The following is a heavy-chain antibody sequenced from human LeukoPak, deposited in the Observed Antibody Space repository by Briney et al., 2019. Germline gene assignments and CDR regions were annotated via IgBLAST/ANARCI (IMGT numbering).Heavy chain of an antibody. CDR2: IKYDGSEK. D-gene: IGHD6-19*01. CDR1: GFTFSRYW. V-gene: IGHV3-7*03. CDR3: AKGVAVAGTKFDY. Sequence: GGSLRLSCAASGFTFSRYWISWVRQAPGKGLEWVANIKYDGSEKYYVDSVKGRFTISRDNSKNTLYLQVNSLRAEDTAVYYCAKGVAVAGTKFDYWGQGTLVTVSS. J-gene: IGHJ4*02.